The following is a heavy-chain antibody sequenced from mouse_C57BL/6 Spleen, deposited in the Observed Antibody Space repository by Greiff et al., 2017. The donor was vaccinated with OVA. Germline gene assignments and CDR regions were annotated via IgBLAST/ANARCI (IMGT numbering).Heavy chain of an antibody. D-gene: IGHD2-10*02. CDR1: GFNIKDDY. CDR3: TTRYGNYEGYFDY. V-gene: IGHV14-4*01. Sequence: VQLQQSGAELVRPGASVKLSCTASGFNIKDDYMHWVKQRPEQGLEWIGWIDPENGDTEYASKFQGKATITADTSSNTAYLQLSSLTSEDTAVYYCTTRYGNYEGYFDYWGQGTTLTVSS. J-gene: IGHJ2*01. CDR2: IDPENGDT.